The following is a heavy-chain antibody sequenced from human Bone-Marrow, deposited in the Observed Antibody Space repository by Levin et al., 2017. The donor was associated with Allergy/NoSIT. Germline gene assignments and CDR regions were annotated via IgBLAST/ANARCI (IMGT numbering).Heavy chain of an antibody. V-gene: IGHV4-59*01. CDR3: AGLPTSARRRGNWFGP. CDR1: GGSISSYY. D-gene: IGHD6-6*01. CDR2: IYYSGST. J-gene: IGHJ5*02. Sequence: PSETLSLTCTVSGGSISSYYWSWIRQPPGKGLEWIGYIYYSGSTNYNPSLKSRVTISVDTSKNQFSLKLSSVTAADTAVYYCAGLPTSARRRGNWFGPWGQGTLVTVSS.